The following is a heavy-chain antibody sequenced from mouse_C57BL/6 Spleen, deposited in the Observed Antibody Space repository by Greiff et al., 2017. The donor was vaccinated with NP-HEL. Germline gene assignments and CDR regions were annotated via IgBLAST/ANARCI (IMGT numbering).Heavy chain of an antibody. CDR1: GYSITSGYY. J-gene: IGHJ2*01. V-gene: IGHV3-6*01. CDR2: ISYDGSN. CDR3: AREAYYGSSYYFDY. D-gene: IGHD1-1*01. Sequence: DVQLQESGPGLVKPSQSLSLTCSVTGYSITSGYYWNWIRQFPGNKLEWMGYISYDGSNNYNPSLKNRIPITRDTSKNQFCLKLNSVTTEDTATYYCAREAYYGSSYYFDYWGQGTTLTVSS.